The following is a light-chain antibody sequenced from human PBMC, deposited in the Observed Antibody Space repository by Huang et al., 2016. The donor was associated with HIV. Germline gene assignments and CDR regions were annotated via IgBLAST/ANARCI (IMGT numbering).Light chain of an antibody. CDR2: WAS. CDR1: QSLYCHSNNKNY. Sequence: DIVMTQSPDPLAVSLGEWANIHCKSSQSLYCHSNNKNYLAWYQHKPGQPPKLLIAWASVRESGVPDRFSGSGSETYFTLTISSLQAEDVAIYYCQQYFSAPQTFGQGTKVEIK. CDR3: QQYFSAPQT. J-gene: IGKJ1*01. V-gene: IGKV4-1*01.